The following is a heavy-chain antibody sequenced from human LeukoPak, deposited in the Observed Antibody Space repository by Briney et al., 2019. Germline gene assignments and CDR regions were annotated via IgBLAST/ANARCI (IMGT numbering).Heavy chain of an antibody. Sequence: PSETLSLTCAVYGVSFSGYYWSWIRQPPGKGLEWIGEINHSGSTNYNPSLKSRVTISVDTSKNQFSLKLSSVTAADTAVYYCARVKYSSSWWRSRAFDIWGQGTMVTVSS. CDR1: GVSFSGYY. CDR3: ARVKYSSSWWRSRAFDI. J-gene: IGHJ3*02. V-gene: IGHV4-34*01. CDR2: INHSGST. D-gene: IGHD6-13*01.